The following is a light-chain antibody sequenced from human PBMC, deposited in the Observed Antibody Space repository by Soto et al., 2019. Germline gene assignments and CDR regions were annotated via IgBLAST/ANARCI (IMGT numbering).Light chain of an antibody. CDR2: GNT. V-gene: IGLV1-40*01. Sequence: QALLTQPPSVSGAPGQRVTISCTGCSSNMRAGCEVHWYQHLPGKAPKLLIYGNTNRPSGVPDRFSGSKSGTSASLAITGLQAEDEADYYCQPYDSSLSASYVFGGGTKVTVL. CDR3: QPYDSSLSASYV. J-gene: IGLJ1*01. CDR1: SSNMRAGCE.